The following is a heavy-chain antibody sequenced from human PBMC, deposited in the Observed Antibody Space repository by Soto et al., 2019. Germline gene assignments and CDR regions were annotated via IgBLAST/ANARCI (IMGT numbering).Heavy chain of an antibody. J-gene: IGHJ4*02. CDR2: ISGSGGST. Sequence: PGGSLRLSCAASGFTFSSYGMSWVRQAPGEGLEWVSGISGSGGSTYYADSVKGRFTISRDNSKNTLYLQMYSLRAEDTAVYYCAKTGAGSSYGYNFDSWGQGTLVTVSS. CDR1: GFTFSSYG. V-gene: IGHV3-23*01. CDR3: AKTGAGSSYGYNFDS. D-gene: IGHD5-18*01.